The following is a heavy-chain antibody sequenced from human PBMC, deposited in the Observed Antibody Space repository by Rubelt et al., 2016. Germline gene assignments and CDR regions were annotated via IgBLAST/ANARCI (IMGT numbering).Heavy chain of an antibody. CDR3: ARSSGTTVTTVDY. D-gene: IGHD4-17*01. V-gene: IGHV5-10-1*01. Sequence: EVQLVQSGAEVKKPGESLKISCKGSGYSFTSYWISWVRQMPGKGLEWMGRIDPSDSYTNYSPSFQGHVTISPAKSISTAYLQWSNLKASDTAMYYCARSSGTTVTTVDYRGQGTLVTVSS. CDR2: IDPSDSYT. J-gene: IGHJ4*02. CDR1: GYSFTSYW.